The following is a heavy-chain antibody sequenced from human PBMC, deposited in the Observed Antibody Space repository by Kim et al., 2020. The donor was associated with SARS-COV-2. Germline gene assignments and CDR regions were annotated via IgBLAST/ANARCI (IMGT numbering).Heavy chain of an antibody. D-gene: IGHD6-13*01. CDR2: T. CDR3: ARGWYEGRFDY. V-gene: IGHV4-31*02. J-gene: IGHJ4*02. Sequence: TDSNPSLKSRVTISVDTSKNQFSLKLSSVTAADTAVYYWARGWYEGRFDYWGQGTLVTVSS.